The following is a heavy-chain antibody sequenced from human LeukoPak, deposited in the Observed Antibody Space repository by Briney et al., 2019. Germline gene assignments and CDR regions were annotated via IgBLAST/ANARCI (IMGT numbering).Heavy chain of an antibody. J-gene: IGHJ3*02. V-gene: IGHV4-4*07. CDR3: ATRVPRSAFDI. Sequence: PSETLSLTCAVSGGSISSYYWSWIRQPAGKGLEWIGRIYTSGSTNYNPSLKSRVTISVDTSKNQFSLKLSSVTAADTAVYYCATRVPRSAFDIWGQGTMVTVSS. D-gene: IGHD4/OR15-4a*01. CDR2: IYTSGST. CDR1: GGSISSYY.